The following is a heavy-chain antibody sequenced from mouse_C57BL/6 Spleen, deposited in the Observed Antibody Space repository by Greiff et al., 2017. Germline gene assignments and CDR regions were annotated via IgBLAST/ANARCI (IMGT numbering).Heavy chain of an antibody. V-gene: IGHV1-69*01. CDR1: GYTFTSYW. D-gene: IGHD1-1*01. Sequence: QVQLQQPGAELVMPGASVKLSCKASGYTFTSYWMHWVKQRPGQGLEWIGEIDPSDSYTNYNQKFKGKSTLTVDKSSSTAYMQLSSLTSEDSAVYYCARYSSSYPAWFAYWGQGTLVTVSA. J-gene: IGHJ3*01. CDR3: ARYSSSYPAWFAY. CDR2: IDPSDSYT.